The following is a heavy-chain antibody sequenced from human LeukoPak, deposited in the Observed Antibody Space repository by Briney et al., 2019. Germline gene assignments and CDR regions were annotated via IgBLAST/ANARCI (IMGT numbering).Heavy chain of an antibody. CDR1: GGSISSYY. V-gene: IGHV4-59*01. D-gene: IGHD4-17*01. CDR3: ARDSTVADDAFDI. J-gene: IGHJ3*02. Sequence: SETLSLTCTVSGGSISSYYWSWIRQPPGKGLEWIGYIYYSGSTNYNPSLKSRVTISVDTSKTQFSLKLSSVTAADTAVYYCARDSTVADDAFDIWGQGTMVTVSS. CDR2: IYYSGST.